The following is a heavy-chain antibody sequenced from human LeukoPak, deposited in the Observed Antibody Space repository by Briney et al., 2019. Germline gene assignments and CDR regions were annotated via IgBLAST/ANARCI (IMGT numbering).Heavy chain of an antibody. CDR2: ITYDGSDQ. CDR1: EFTFSSFV. V-gene: IGHV3-30*03. CDR3: ARDLLRGGGPTGKEKRHFFYYMDV. D-gene: IGHD1-1*01. Sequence: GGSLRLSCAASEFTFSSFVIHWVRQAPGKGLEWVTVITYDGSDQYYADSVKGRFIISRDNSKNMVYLQMNSLRAEDTAIYYCARDLLRGGGPTGKEKRHFFYYMDVWGKGTTVTVSS. J-gene: IGHJ6*03.